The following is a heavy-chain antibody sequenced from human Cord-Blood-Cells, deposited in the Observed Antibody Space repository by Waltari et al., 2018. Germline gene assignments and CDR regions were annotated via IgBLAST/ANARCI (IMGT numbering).Heavy chain of an antibody. J-gene: IGHJ4*02. Sequence: EVQLLESGGGLVQPGGSLRLSCAASGFTFSSYAMSWVRQAPGNGLEWVSAMSGRGGSTYYADSVKGRFTISRDNSKNTLYLQMNSLRAEDTAVYYCAKDRAAGSYFDYWGQGTLVTVSS. CDR3: AKDRAAGSYFDY. D-gene: IGHD6-25*01. V-gene: IGHV3-23*01. CDR2: MSGRGGST. CDR1: GFTFSSYA.